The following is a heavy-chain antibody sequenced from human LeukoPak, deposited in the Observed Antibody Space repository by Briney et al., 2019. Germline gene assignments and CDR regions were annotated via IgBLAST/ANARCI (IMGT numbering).Heavy chain of an antibody. Sequence: PGGSLRLSCVVSGFTFSGSAVHWVRQASGKGLEWVGRIRSKANNYATAYAASVKGRLTISRDDSKNTAYLQMNSLKTEDTAVYYCTGDNFDSSVKFDYWGQGTLVTVSS. J-gene: IGHJ4*02. D-gene: IGHD3-22*01. V-gene: IGHV3-73*01. CDR1: GFTFSGSA. CDR2: IRSKANNYAT. CDR3: TGDNFDSSVKFDY.